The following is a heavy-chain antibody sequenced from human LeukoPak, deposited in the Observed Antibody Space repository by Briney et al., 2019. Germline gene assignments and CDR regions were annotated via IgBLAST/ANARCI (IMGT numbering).Heavy chain of an antibody. J-gene: IGHJ4*01. Sequence: NPSETLSLTCSVSGGSVSSRTAFWGWVRQTPGQGLEWIGSIHYSGNTYYNPSFQSRVTVSIDTSKNQFSLMLSSVTAADTAVYHCASHQAVHFYWGHGALVTVSS. CDR1: GGSVSSRTAF. D-gene: IGHD3-3*02. CDR2: IHYSGNT. V-gene: IGHV4-39*01. CDR3: ASHQAVHFY.